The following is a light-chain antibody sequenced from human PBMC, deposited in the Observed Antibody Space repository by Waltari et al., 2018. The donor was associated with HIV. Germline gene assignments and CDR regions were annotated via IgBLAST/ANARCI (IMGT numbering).Light chain of an antibody. CDR1: TMYRKR. V-gene: IGLV3-21*04. CDR3: QVWDSSSDHVL. CDR2: YDS. Sequence: SSVLTQPPSVSVAPGKPATLTFGGNTMYRKRLHCYQQKPGQAPALVIYYDSDRPSGIPERFSGSNSGDTATLTISRVGDGDEADYYCQVWDSSSDHVLFGGGTKLTVL. J-gene: IGLJ3*02.